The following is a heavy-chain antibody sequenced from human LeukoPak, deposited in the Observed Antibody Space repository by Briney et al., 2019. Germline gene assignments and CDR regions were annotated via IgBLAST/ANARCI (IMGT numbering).Heavy chain of an antibody. CDR1: GYTLTESS. Sequence: ASVKVSCKVSGYTLTESSMHWVRQAPGKGLEWMGGFDPEDGETIYAQKFQGRVTMTEDTSTDTAYMELSSLRSEDTAVYYCATVTITMVRGVRYGMDVWGKGTTVTVSS. CDR3: ATVTITMVRGVRYGMDV. J-gene: IGHJ6*04. CDR2: FDPEDGET. D-gene: IGHD3-10*01. V-gene: IGHV1-24*01.